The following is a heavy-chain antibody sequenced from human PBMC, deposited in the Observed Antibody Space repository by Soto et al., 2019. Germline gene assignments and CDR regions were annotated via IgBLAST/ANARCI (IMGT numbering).Heavy chain of an antibody. Sequence: QVQLVQSGAEVKKPGASVTVSCKASGYTFTNYGINWVRQAPGQGLEWLGWDSAYNGERRYAQRVQARVIMTTDTSTTTAYMELRSLRSDDTAVYYCSRGTSIPASGDYWGQGTLVTVSS. CDR1: GYTFTNYG. J-gene: IGHJ4*01. V-gene: IGHV1-18*01. D-gene: IGHD6-6*01. CDR2: DSAYNGER. CDR3: SRGTSIPASGDY.